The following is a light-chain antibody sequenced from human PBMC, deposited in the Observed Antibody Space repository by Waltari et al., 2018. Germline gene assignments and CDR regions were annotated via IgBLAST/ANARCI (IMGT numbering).Light chain of an antibody. CDR2: GAS. CDR3: QQYKNWRT. Sequence: EIVMTQSPATLSMSPGERATLSCRASQNITARLAWYQQKPGQAPRPLMFGASTRASGVPGRFSGSGSGTEFILTISSLQSEDSAIYYCQQYKNWRTFGQGTKVEIK. CDR1: QNITAR. V-gene: IGKV3-15*01. J-gene: IGKJ1*01.